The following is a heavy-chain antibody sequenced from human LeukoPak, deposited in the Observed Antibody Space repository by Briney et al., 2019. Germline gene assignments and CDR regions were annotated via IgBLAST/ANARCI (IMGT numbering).Heavy chain of an antibody. V-gene: IGHV3-74*01. CDR3: ARAPSEIGGYYPEYFRH. CDR1: GFTFSSYW. J-gene: IGHJ1*01. Sequence: GGSLRLSCAASGFTFSSYWMHWVRQAPGKGLVCVSRIKSDGSTNYADSVKGRFTISRDNAKNTLSLQMNSLRAEDTGVYYCARAPSEIGGYYPEYFRHWGQGTLVTGSS. D-gene: IGHD3-22*01. CDR2: IKSDGST.